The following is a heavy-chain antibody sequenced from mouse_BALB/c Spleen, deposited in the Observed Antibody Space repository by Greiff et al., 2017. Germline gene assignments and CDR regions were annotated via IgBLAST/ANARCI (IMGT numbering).Heavy chain of an antibody. V-gene: IGHV1-14*01. J-gene: IGHJ4*01. CDR3: ARYPYGNYPYYYAMDY. Sequence: EVQRVESGPELVKPGASVKMSCKASGYTFTSYVMHWVKQKPGQGLEWIGYINPYNDGTKYNEKFKGKATLTSDKSSSTAYMELSSLTSEDSAVYYCARYPYGNYPYYYAMDYWGQGTSVTVSS. CDR1: GYTFTSYV. D-gene: IGHD2-10*02. CDR2: INPYNDGT.